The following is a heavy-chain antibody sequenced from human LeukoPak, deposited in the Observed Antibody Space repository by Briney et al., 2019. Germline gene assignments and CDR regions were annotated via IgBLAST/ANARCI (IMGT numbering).Heavy chain of an antibody. Sequence: GGSLRLSCAASGFTFSSYWMNWVRQAPGKGLEWVANIKPDGSDQYYVDSVKGRFTISRDNAKNSLYLKMNSLRAEDTAVYYCARENFQYWAQGTLVTVSS. CDR3: ARENFQY. CDR1: GFTFSSYW. CDR2: IKPDGSDQ. J-gene: IGHJ4*02. V-gene: IGHV3-7*04.